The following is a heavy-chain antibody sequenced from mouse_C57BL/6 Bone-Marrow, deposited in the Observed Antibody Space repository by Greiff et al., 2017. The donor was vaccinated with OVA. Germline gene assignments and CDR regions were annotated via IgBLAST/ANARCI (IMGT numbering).Heavy chain of an antibody. CDR3: TRAPDYYGSKDAMDY. D-gene: IGHD1-1*01. V-gene: IGHV5-9-1*02. CDR1: GFTFSSYA. Sequence: EVQVVESGEGLVKPGGSLKLSCAASGFTFSSYAMSWVRQTPEKRLEWVAYISSGGDYIYYADTVKGRFTISRDNARNTLYLQMSSLKSEETAMYYCTRAPDYYGSKDAMDYWGQGTSVTVSS. CDR2: ISSGGDYI. J-gene: IGHJ4*01.